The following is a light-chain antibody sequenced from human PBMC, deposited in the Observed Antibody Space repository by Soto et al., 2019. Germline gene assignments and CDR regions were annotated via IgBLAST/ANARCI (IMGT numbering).Light chain of an antibody. CDR1: QSVSSN. Sequence: EIVMTQSRATLSVSPGETATLSCRASQSVSSNLAWYQQKPGQAPRLLIYGASTRATGIPARFSGSGSGTEFTLTISSLQSEDFAVYYCQQYNDLRTFGQGTQVEI. CDR2: GAS. CDR3: QQYNDLRT. V-gene: IGKV3-15*01. J-gene: IGKJ1*01.